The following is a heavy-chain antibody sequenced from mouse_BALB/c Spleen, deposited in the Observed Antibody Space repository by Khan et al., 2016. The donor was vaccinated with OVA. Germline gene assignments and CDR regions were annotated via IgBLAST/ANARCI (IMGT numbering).Heavy chain of an antibody. J-gene: IGHJ1*01. CDR3: ARNHYGGGYWYFDV. V-gene: IGHV2-6-4*01. D-gene: IGHD1-1*01. CDR1: GFSLSRYS. CDR2: IWGDGST. Sequence: QVQLKESGPGLVAPSQSLSITCTVSGFSLSRYSVHWVRQPPGKGLEWLGMIWGDGSTDYNSALKSRLSINKDNSKSQVFLKMNSLQTDGTAMYYCARNHYGGGYWYFDVWGAGTTVTVSS.